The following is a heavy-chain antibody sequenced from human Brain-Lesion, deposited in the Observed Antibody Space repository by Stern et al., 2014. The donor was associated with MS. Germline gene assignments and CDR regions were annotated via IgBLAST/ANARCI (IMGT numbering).Heavy chain of an antibody. V-gene: IGHV4-61*02. CDR3: XXXXXXXSGXPFDY. CDR1: GGSITSGRYY. Sequence: LQESGPGLERPSQTLXLTCTVSGGSITSGRYYWTWIRQTAGQGLEWIGRIYTRGGTNYNPSFESGVTISLDTSRHHFFLQXXSVXXXXXXXXXXXXXXXXXSGXPFDYWGQGTLVAV. D-gene: IGHD3-10*01. CDR2: IYTRGGT. J-gene: IGHJ4*02.